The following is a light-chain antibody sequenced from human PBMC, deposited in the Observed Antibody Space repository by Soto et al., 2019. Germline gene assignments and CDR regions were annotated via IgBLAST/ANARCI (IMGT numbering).Light chain of an antibody. Sequence: QSVLTQPPSVSGAPGQRVTISCTGSSSNIGAGYGVHWYQQLPGTAPKLLIYGNNNRPSGVPDRFSGSNSGTSASLAITGLQAEDGADYYCQSYDSSLSGYVFGVGTKLTVL. V-gene: IGLV1-40*01. J-gene: IGLJ1*01. CDR3: QSYDSSLSGYV. CDR1: SSNIGAGYG. CDR2: GNN.